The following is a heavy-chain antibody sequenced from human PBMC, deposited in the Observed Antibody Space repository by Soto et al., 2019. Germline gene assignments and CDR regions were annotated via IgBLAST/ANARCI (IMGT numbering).Heavy chain of an antibody. D-gene: IGHD4-17*01. Sequence: PSETLSLTCTVSGGSISSSGCYWGWIRQPPGKGLEWIGTIYYSGSTYYNPSLKSRVTISVDTSKNQFSLKLSSVTAADTAVYYCARQFSVYGDYGRYFDFWGQGTLVTVSS. V-gene: IGHV4-39*01. CDR1: GGSISSSGCY. J-gene: IGHJ4*02. CDR3: ARQFSVYGDYGRYFDF. CDR2: IYYSGST.